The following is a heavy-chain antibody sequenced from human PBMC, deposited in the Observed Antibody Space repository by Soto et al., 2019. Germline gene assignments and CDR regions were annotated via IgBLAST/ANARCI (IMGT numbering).Heavy chain of an antibody. Sequence: PSETLSLTCAFYGGSFSGYYWSWIRQPPGKGLEWLGDINPSGSTNYNPSLKSRVIMSVDTSKKQFSLNVTSVTAADTAVYYCARFSRRRPPRDAFDIWGQGTMVPVSS. CDR3: ARFSRRRPPRDAFDI. CDR1: GGSFSGYY. V-gene: IGHV4-34*01. CDR2: INPSGST. J-gene: IGHJ3*02.